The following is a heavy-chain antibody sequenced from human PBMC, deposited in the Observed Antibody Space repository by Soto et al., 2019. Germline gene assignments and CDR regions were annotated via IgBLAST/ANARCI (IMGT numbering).Heavy chain of an antibody. D-gene: IGHD7-27*01. CDR3: ARDPKTSGGQHWAFNYFDS. CDR1: GYTFSSYA. J-gene: IGHJ4*02. CDR2: INAGYGNT. V-gene: IGHV1-3*01. Sequence: ASVKVSCKASGYTFSSYAMHWVRQAPGQRLEWMGWINAGYGNTKSSQKFQDRVTISRDTSASTAYMELTSLRSEDAAVYYCARDPKTSGGQHWAFNYFDSWGQGTLVTVSS.